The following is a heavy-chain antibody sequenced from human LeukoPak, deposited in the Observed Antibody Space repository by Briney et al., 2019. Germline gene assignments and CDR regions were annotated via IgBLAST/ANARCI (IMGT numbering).Heavy chain of an antibody. CDR3: ERARWPRGSWFDP. V-gene: IGHV4-34*01. D-gene: IGHD2-15*01. Sequence: SETLSLTCAVYGGSFSGYYWSWIRQPPGKGLEWIGEINHSGSTNYNPSLKSRVTISVDTSKNQFSLKLSSVTAADTAVYYCERARWPRGSWFDPWGQGTLVTVSS. CDR1: GGSFSGYY. CDR2: INHSGST. J-gene: IGHJ5*02.